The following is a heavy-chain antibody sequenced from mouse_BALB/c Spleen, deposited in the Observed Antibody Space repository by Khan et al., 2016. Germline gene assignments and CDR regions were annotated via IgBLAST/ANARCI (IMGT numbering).Heavy chain of an antibody. CDR1: GFSLTVYG. J-gene: IGHJ1*01. CDR2: IWSGGNT. CDR3: ARSGPGWCFDV. Sequence: VQLQESGPGLVQPSQSLSITCTVSGFSLTVYGVHWVRQSPGKGLEWLGVIWSGGNTDYNPAFISRLSINKDNSKSRVFFTMHSLQANAAAIYYCARSGPGWCFDVWGAGTTVTVSS. V-gene: IGHV2-2*02.